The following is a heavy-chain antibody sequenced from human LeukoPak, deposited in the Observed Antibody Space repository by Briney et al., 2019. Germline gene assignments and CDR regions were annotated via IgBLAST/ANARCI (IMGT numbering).Heavy chain of an antibody. D-gene: IGHD2-2*01. CDR3: AKDPFDQMLPENWFDP. CDR1: GYTFADYY. Sequence: ASVKVSCKAFGYTFADYYIHWVRQAPGQGLEWVGWMNPNSGDTNYARSFQGRVTMTRDTSISTAYMELSRLRFDDTAVYYCAKDPFDQMLPENWFDPWGQGTLVTVSS. CDR2: MNPNSGDT. J-gene: IGHJ5*02. V-gene: IGHV1-2*02.